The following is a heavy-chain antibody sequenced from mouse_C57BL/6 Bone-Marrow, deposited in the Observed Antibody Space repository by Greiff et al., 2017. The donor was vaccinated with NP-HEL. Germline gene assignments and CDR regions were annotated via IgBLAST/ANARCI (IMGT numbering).Heavy chain of an antibody. J-gene: IGHJ4*01. CDR3: ARDGPVGMDY. V-gene: IGHV3-1*01. D-gene: IGHD1-1*01. CDR2: ISYSGST. CDR1: GYSITSGYD. Sequence: EVQLQQSGPGMVKPSQSLSLTCTVTGYSITSGYDWHWIRHFPGNKLEWMGYISYSGSTNYNPSLKSRISITHDTSKNHFFLKLNSVTTEDTATYYCARDGPVGMDYWGQGTSVTVSS.